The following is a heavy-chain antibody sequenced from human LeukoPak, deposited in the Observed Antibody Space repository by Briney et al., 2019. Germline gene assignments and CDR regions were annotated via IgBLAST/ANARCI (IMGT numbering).Heavy chain of an antibody. CDR3: TRDRSYWFDP. V-gene: IGHV3-49*04. CDR1: GFTFGDYA. CDR2: IRSKAYGGTT. J-gene: IGHJ5*02. Sequence: GGSLRLSCTASGFTFGDYAMSLVRQAPGKGLEWVGFIRSKAYGGTTEYAASVKGRFTISRDDSKSIAYLQMNSLKNEDTAVYYCTRDRSYWFDPWGQGTLVTVSS.